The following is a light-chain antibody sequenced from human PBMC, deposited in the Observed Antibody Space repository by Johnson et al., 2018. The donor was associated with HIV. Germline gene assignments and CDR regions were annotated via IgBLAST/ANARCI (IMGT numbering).Light chain of an antibody. V-gene: IGLV1-51*01. CDR2: DNN. CDR3: GTWDSGLSAHYV. Sequence: QSVLTQPPSVSAAPGQKVTISCSGSSSNIGNNYVSWYQQLPGTAPNLLIYDNNKRHSGIPDRFSDSKSGTSATLGITGLPTGDEADYYCGTWDSGLSAHYVFGTGTRVTVL. J-gene: IGLJ1*01. CDR1: SSNIGNNY.